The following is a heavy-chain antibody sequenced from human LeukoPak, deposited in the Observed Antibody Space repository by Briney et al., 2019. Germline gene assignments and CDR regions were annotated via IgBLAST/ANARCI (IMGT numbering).Heavy chain of an antibody. D-gene: IGHD5-18*01. V-gene: IGHV3-15*01. CDR3: TIPASGYSYGVLDS. Sequence: GGSLRLSCAASAFTFSNVWMSWVRQAPGKGLEWVGRIRSKTDGGKTDYAAPVKGRFTISRDDSKNTLYLQMNSLKTEDTAVYYCTIPASGYSYGVLDSWGQGALVTVSS. CDR2: IRSKTDGGKT. J-gene: IGHJ4*02. CDR1: AFTFSNVW.